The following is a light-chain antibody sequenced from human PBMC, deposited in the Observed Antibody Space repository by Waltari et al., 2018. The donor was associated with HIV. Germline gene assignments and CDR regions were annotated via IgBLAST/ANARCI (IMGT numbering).Light chain of an antibody. CDR2: VGPAGLMG. CDR1: TGYSNYK. J-gene: IGLJ2*01. Sequence: QPMVTQPPSASASLGASVTITCTLSTGYSNYKVDWYQQRPGEGRRVVMRVGPAGLMGSKGYGIPARCSVEGSGLVRYLTITNIQEEDESVFHCGADHVDGTNFVRIFGGGTEVTV. CDR3: GADHVDGTNFVRI. V-gene: IGLV9-49*03.